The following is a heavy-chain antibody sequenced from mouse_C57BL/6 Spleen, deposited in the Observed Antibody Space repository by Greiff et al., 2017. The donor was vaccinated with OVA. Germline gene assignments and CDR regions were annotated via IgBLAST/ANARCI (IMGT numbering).Heavy chain of an antibody. J-gene: IGHJ4*01. CDR1: GYTFTSYW. V-gene: IGHV1-53*01. D-gene: IGHD1-1*01. Sequence: VQLQQPGTELVKPGASVKLSCKASGYTFTSYWMHWVKQRPGQGLEWIGNINPSNGGTNYNEKFKSKATLTVDKSSSTAYMQLSSLTSEDSAVYYCARSSIYYYGSSSYYYAMDYWGQGTSVTVSS. CDR3: ARSSIYYYGSSSYYYAMDY. CDR2: INPSNGGT.